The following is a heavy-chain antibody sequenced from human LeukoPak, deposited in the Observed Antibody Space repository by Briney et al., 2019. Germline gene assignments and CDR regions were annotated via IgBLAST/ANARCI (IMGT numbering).Heavy chain of an antibody. CDR2: INPNSGGT. D-gene: IGHD6-13*01. CDR1: GYTFTVYY. J-gene: IGHJ6*02. Sequence: ASVTVSCTASGYTFTVYYMHWVRQAPGQGLEWMGWINPNSGGTNYAQKFQGRVTMTRDTSISTAYMGLSRLRSDDTAVYYCARDETSSSWHYYYYGMDVWGQGTTVTVSS. V-gene: IGHV1-2*02. CDR3: ARDETSSSWHYYYYGMDV.